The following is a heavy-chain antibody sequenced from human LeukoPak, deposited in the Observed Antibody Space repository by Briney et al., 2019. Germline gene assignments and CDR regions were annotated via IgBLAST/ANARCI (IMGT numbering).Heavy chain of an antibody. V-gene: IGHV4-59*08. J-gene: IGHJ3*02. CDR3: ARGWDRLLWFGESNAFDI. Sequence: SETLSLTCTVSGGSISSYYWSWIRQPPGKGLEWIGYIYYSGSTNYNPSLKSRVTISVDTSKNQFSLKLSSVTAADTAVYYCARGWDRLLWFGESNAFDIWGQGTMVTVSS. CDR2: IYYSGST. CDR1: GGSISSYY. D-gene: IGHD3-10*01.